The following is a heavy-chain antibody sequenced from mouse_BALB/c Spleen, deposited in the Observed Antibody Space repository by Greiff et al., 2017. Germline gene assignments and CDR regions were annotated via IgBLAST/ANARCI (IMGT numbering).Heavy chain of an antibody. D-gene: IGHD2-2*01. CDR1: GFTFSSFG. J-gene: IGHJ2*01. CDR2: ISSGSSTI. V-gene: IGHV5-17*02. Sequence: EVQRVESGGGLVQPGGSRKLSCAASGFTFSSFGMHWVRQAPEKGLEWVAYISSGSSTIYYADTVKGRFTISRDNPKNTLFLQMTSLRSEDTAMYYCARYGYDENFDYWGQGTTLTVSS. CDR3: ARYGYDENFDY.